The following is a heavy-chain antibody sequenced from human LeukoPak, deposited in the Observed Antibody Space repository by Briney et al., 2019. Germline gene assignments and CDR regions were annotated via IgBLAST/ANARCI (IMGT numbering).Heavy chain of an antibody. CDR2: IRGSSSTI. CDR1: GFTFSSYS. J-gene: IGHJ3*02. Sequence: GGSLRLSCAASGFTFSSYSMNWVRQAPGKGLEWVSYIRGSSSTIYYADSVKGRFTISRDNAKNSLYLQMNSLRAEDTAVYYCATYDFDIWGQGTMVTVSS. V-gene: IGHV3-48*01. CDR3: ATYDFDI.